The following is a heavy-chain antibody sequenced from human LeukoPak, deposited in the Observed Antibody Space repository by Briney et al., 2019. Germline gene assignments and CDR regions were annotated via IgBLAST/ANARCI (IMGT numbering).Heavy chain of an antibody. J-gene: IGHJ4*02. CDR1: GFTFDDYA. D-gene: IGHD3-22*01. V-gene: IGHV3-9*01. CDR3: AKDPFLNYDSSGYFDY. Sequence: PGGSLRLSCAASGFTFDDYAMHWVRQAPGKGLEWVSGISWNSGGIGYADSVKGRFTISRDNAKNSLYLQMNSLRVEDTALYYCAKDPFLNYDSSGYFDYWGQGTLVTVSS. CDR2: ISWNSGGI.